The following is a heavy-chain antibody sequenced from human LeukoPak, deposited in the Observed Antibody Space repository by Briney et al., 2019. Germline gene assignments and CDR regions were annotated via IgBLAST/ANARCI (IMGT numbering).Heavy chain of an antibody. V-gene: IGHV3-7*01. CDR2: IKQDGSET. J-gene: IGHJ4*02. CDR1: GFTFSTYW. D-gene: IGHD5-24*01. Sequence: GGSLRLSCATSGFTFSTYWMSWVRQSPGKGLEWVANIKQDGSETYYADSVKGRFTIFRDNAKNSLYLQMDSLRVEDTAVYYCSNGDGFDYWGQGTLVIVSS. CDR3: SNGDGFDY.